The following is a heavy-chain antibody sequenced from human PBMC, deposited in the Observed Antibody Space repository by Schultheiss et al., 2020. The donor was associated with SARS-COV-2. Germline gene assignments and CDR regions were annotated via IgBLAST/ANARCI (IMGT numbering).Heavy chain of an antibody. V-gene: IGHV4-59*12. CDR3: ARDYCSSTSCYQERGFDP. CDR2: IYYSGST. CDR1: GGSFSGYY. J-gene: IGHJ5*02. D-gene: IGHD2-2*01. Sequence: SETLSLTCAVYGGSFSGYYWSWIRQPPGKGLEWIGYIYYSGSTNYNPSLKSRVTISVDTSKNQFSLKLSSVTAADTAVYYCARDYCSSTSCYQERGFDPWGQGTLVTVSS.